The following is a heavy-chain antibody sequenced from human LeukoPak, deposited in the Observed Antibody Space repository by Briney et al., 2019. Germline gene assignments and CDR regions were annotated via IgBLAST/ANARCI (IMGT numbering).Heavy chain of an antibody. D-gene: IGHD3-9*01. CDR1: GGSISSSSYS. J-gene: IGHJ6*03. V-gene: IGHV4-39*07. CDR3: ARDRILTGYYRGYYYYYYMDV. CDR2: IYYSGST. Sequence: SETLSLTCTVSGGSISSSSYSWGWIRQPPGKGLEWIGSIYYSGSTYYNPSLKSRVTISVDTSKNQFSLKMSPVTAADTAVYYCARDRILTGYYRGYYYYYYMDVWGKGTRSPSP.